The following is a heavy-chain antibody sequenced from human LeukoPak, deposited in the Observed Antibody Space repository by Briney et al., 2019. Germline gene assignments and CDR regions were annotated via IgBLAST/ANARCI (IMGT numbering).Heavy chain of an antibody. Sequence: SETLSLTCAVYGGSFSGYYWSWIRQPPGKGLEWIGEINHSGSTYYNPSLKSRVTISVDTSKNQFSLKLSSVTAADTAVYYCARSHGSGSYYNLNDYWGQGTLVTVSS. V-gene: IGHV4-34*01. CDR1: GGSFSGYY. D-gene: IGHD3-10*01. CDR3: ARSHGSGSYYNLNDY. CDR2: INHSGST. J-gene: IGHJ4*02.